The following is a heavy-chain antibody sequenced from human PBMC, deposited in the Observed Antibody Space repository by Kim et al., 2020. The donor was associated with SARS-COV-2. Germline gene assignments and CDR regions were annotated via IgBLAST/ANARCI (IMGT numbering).Heavy chain of an antibody. CDR2: ISYDGSNK. Sequence: GGSLRLSCAASGFTFSSYGMHWVRQAPGKGLEWVAVISYDGSNKYYADSVKGRFTISRDNSKNTLYLQMNSLRAEDTAVYYCAKDSESGWYYFDYWGQGTLVTVSS. J-gene: IGHJ4*02. D-gene: IGHD6-19*01. V-gene: IGHV3-30*18. CDR1: GFTFSSYG. CDR3: AKDSESGWYYFDY.